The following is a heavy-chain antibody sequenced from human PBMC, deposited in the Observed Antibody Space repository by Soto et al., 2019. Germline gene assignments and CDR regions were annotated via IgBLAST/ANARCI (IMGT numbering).Heavy chain of an antibody. CDR1: GGSISSYY. CDR3: ARVGIAAAGSWFDP. Sequence: SETLSLTCTVSGGSISSYYWSWIRQPPGKGLEWIGYIYYSGSTNYNPSLKSRVTISVDTSKNQFSLKLSSVTAADTAVYYCARVGIAAAGSWFDPWGQGTLVTVSS. V-gene: IGHV4-59*01. D-gene: IGHD6-13*01. CDR2: IYYSGST. J-gene: IGHJ5*02.